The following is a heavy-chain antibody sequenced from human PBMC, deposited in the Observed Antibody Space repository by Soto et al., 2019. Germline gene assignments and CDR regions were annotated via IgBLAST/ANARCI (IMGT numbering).Heavy chain of an antibody. V-gene: IGHV3-23*01. CDR1: GFTFSSYA. CDR3: AKEDSTTVVTPVYYFDY. D-gene: IGHD4-17*01. Sequence: EVQLLESGGGLVQPGGSLRLSCAASGFTFSSYAMSWVRQAPGKGLEWVSAISGSGGSSYYADSVKGRFTISRDNSKNTLYLQMNSLRAEDTAVYYCAKEDSTTVVTPVYYFDYWGQGTLVTVSS. J-gene: IGHJ4*02. CDR2: ISGSGGSS.